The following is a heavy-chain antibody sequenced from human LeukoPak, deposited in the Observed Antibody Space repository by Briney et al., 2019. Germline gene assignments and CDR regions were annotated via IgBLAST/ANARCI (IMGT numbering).Heavy chain of an antibody. V-gene: IGHV4-34*01. D-gene: IGHD3-22*01. J-gene: IGHJ4*02. Sequence: PSETLSLTCAVYVGSFSGYYWSWIRQPPGKGLEWIGEINHSGSTNYNPFLKSRVTISVDTSKNQFSLKLTSVTAADTAVYYCTREGYDGSGYYLDYWSQGILVTVSS. CDR1: VGSFSGYY. CDR2: INHSGST. CDR3: TREGYDGSGYYLDY.